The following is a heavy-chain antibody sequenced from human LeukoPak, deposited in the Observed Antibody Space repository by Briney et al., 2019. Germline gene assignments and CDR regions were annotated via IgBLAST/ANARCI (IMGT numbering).Heavy chain of an antibody. J-gene: IGHJ4*02. Sequence: PSETLSLTCTVSGGSISSYYRSWIRHPAGKGLQWIGRIYTSGSTNYNPSLKSRVTMSVDTSKTQFSLKLSSVTAALTAVYYCARVKSSGWGIGFAYWGQGTLVIVSS. V-gene: IGHV4-4*07. CDR3: ARVKSSGWGIGFAY. CDR2: IYTSGST. D-gene: IGHD6-19*01. CDR1: GGSISSYY.